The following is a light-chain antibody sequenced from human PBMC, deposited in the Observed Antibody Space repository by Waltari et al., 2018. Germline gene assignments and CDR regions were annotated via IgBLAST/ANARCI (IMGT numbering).Light chain of an antibody. CDR1: SSDICYYNY. V-gene: IGLV2-14*03. CDR2: DVI. CDR3: SSYTISNTYVL. Sequence: SALTHPASVSGSPGQSITVSCTGTSSDICYYNYVSWYQQHPAKSPNLIIYDVIKRPSGVSKRISGSKSGNTASLDISGVQAEEEADYFCSSYTISNTYVLFGGGTKLTVL. J-gene: IGLJ2*01.